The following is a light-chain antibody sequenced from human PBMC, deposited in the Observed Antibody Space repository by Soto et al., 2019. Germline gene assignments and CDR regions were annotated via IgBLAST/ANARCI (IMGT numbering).Light chain of an antibody. CDR3: QQYGSSPLT. CDR2: GAS. V-gene: IGKV3-20*01. J-gene: IGKJ4*01. CDR1: QSVSSSY. Sequence: EIVLTQSPGTLSLSPGERATLSCRASQSVSSSYLAWYQQQPGQGPRLLIYGASSRATGIPDRFSGSGSGKDFNLTITRQEHEDFAVYYCQQYGSSPLTFGGGTKVEIK.